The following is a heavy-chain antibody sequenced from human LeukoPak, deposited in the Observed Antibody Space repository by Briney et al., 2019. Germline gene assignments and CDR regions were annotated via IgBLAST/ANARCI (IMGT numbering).Heavy chain of an antibody. Sequence: PSETLSLTCAVYGGSFSGNYWSWIRQPPGKGLEWIGEINHSGSTNYNPSLKGRVTISVDTSKNQFSLKLSSVTAADTAVYYCASGLPGIYATYWGQGTLVTVSS. CDR1: GGSFSGNY. CDR2: INHSGST. J-gene: IGHJ4*02. V-gene: IGHV4-34*01. CDR3: ASGLPGIYATY. D-gene: IGHD5-12*01.